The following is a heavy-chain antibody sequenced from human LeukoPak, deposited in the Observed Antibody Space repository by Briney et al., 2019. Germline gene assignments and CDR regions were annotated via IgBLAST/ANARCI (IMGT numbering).Heavy chain of an antibody. CDR2: ISANRFVT. Sequence: GGSLRLSCAASGFTFRSYAMSWVRQAPGKGLEWVSVISANRFVTYYADSVKGRFTISRDNSKNTLYLQMNSLRAEDTAVYHCAKDFHCTTTSCYSRDWFDPWGQGTLVTVSS. CDR3: AKDFHCTTTSCYSRDWFDP. J-gene: IGHJ5*02. CDR1: GFTFRSYA. D-gene: IGHD2-2*01. V-gene: IGHV3-23*01.